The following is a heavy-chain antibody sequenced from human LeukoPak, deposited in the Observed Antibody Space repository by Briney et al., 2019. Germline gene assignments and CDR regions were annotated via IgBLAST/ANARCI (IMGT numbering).Heavy chain of an antibody. D-gene: IGHD2-21*02. CDR2: ISAYNGNT. CDR1: GGTFSSYA. Sequence: ASVKVSCKSSGGTFSSYAISWVRQAPGQGLEWMGWISAYNGNTNYAQKLQGRVTMTTDTSTSTAYMELRSLRSDDTAVYYCARLYCGGDCYPDAFDIWGQGTMVTVSS. J-gene: IGHJ3*02. CDR3: ARLYCGGDCYPDAFDI. V-gene: IGHV1-18*01.